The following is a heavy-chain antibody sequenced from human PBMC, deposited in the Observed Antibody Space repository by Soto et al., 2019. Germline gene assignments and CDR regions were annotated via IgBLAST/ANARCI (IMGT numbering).Heavy chain of an antibody. D-gene: IGHD6-13*01. CDR2: IVVGSGNT. J-gene: IGHJ4*02. CDR1: GFTFTSSA. Sequence: SVKVSCKASGFTFTSSAVQWVRQARGQRLEWIGWIVVGSGNTNYAQKFQERVTITRDMSTSTAYMELSSLRSEDTAVYYCAAGSSSWYKQYYFDYWGQGTLVTVSS. V-gene: IGHV1-58*01. CDR3: AAGSSSWYKQYYFDY.